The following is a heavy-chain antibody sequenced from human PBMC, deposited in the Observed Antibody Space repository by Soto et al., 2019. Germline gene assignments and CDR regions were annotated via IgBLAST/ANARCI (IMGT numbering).Heavy chain of an antibody. CDR2: INAGNGNT. CDR3: ARGDYYDIHDY. CDR1: GYTFTGYA. V-gene: IGHV1-3*01. D-gene: IGHD3-22*01. Sequence: QVQLVQSGAEVKKPGASVKVSCKASGYTFTGYAIHWVRQAPGQRLEWMGWINAGNGNTKYSQKFQGRVTITRDTFASTAYMELSSLRSEDTAVYYCARGDYYDIHDYWGQGTLVTVSS. J-gene: IGHJ4*02.